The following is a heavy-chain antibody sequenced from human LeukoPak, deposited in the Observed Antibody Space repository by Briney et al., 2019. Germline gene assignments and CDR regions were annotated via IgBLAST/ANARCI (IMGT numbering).Heavy chain of an antibody. D-gene: IGHD5-12*01. J-gene: IGHJ4*02. Sequence: ASVNVSCKASGGTFSSYAISWVRQAPEQGLEWMGGIIPIFGTASYAQKFQGRVTITRDTSASTAYMELSSLRSEDTAVYYCACAGGYGLPLDYWGQGTLVTVSS. V-gene: IGHV1-69*05. CDR2: IIPIFGTA. CDR3: ACAGGYGLPLDY. CDR1: GGTFSSYA.